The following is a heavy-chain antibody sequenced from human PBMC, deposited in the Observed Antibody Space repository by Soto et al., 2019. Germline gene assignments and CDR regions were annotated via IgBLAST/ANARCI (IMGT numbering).Heavy chain of an antibody. D-gene: IGHD6-13*01. CDR1: GGTFSSYA. CDR3: ARVLYSSSWYAHYYGMDV. J-gene: IGHJ6*02. CDR2: IIPIFGTA. Sequence: QVQLVQSGAEVKKPGSSVKVSCQASGGTFSSYAISWVRQAPGQGLEWMGVIIPIFGTANYAQKFQGRVTITADEATSTAYMELSSLRSEDTDVYYCARVLYSSSWYAHYYGMDVLGQGTKVTLSS. V-gene: IGHV1-69*01.